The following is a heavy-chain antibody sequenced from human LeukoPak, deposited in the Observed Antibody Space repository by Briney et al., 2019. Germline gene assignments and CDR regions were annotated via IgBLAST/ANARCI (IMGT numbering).Heavy chain of an antibody. D-gene: IGHD3-10*01. CDR3: ARHARRGITMVRGVTETNWFDP. V-gene: IGHV4-39*01. CDR2: INHSGST. Sequence: SETLSLTCTVSGGSISSSNYYWGWIRQPPGKGLEWIGEINHSGSTNYNPSLKSRVTISVDTSKNQFSLKLSSVTAADTAVYYCARHARRGITMVRGVTETNWFDPWGQGTLVTVSS. CDR1: GGSISSSNYY. J-gene: IGHJ5*02.